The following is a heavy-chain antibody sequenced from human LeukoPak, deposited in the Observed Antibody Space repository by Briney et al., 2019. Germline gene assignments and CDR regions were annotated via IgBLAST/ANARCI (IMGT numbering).Heavy chain of an antibody. CDR2: INWNGGST. J-gene: IGHJ3*02. CDR1: GFPFDDYG. D-gene: IGHD1-26*01. Sequence: TGGSLRLSCAASGFPFDDYGMSWVRQAPGKGLEWVSGINWNGGSTGYADSVKGRFTISRDNAKNSLYLQMNSLRAEDTALYYCARDTSVYSESYGAFDIWGQGTMVTVSS. V-gene: IGHV3-20*04. CDR3: ARDTSVYSESYGAFDI.